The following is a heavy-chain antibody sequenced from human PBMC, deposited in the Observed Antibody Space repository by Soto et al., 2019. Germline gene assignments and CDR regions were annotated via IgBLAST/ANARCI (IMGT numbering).Heavy chain of an antibody. V-gene: IGHV1-69*12. J-gene: IGHJ6*02. D-gene: IGHD1-26*01. CDR3: ASPPVAATYYYGMDV. Sequence: QVQLVQSGAEVKKPGSSVKVSCKASGGTFSSYAISWVRQAPGQGLEWMGGIIPIFGTANYAQKCQGRVTIAADESTSTADMELRSLRSEDTALYYCASPPVAATYYYGMDVWGQGTTVTVSS. CDR1: GGTFSSYA. CDR2: IIPIFGTA.